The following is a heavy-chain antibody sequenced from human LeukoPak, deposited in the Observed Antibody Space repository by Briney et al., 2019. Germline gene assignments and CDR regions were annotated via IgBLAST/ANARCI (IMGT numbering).Heavy chain of an antibody. CDR2: IYSGGST. D-gene: IGHD4-17*01. J-gene: IGHJ4*02. Sequence: GGSLRLSCAASGFTVSSNYMSWVRQAPGKGLEWVSVIYSGGSTYYADSVKGRFTISRDNSKNTLYLQMNSLRAEDTAVYYCARDSYGDYYFDYWGQGTLVTVSS. CDR1: GFTVSSNY. CDR3: ARDSYGDYYFDY. V-gene: IGHV3-53*01.